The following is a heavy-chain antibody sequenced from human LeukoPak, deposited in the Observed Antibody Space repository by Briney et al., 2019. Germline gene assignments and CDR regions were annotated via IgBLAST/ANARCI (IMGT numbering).Heavy chain of an antibody. V-gene: IGHV3-64*01. D-gene: IGHD1-26*01. J-gene: IGHJ4*02. CDR3: ARAPREGFSGSYHDY. CDR2: ISSNGDNT. Sequence: GGSLRLSCAASGFTFSSYSMHWVRQAPGKGLEYVSAISSNGDNTYYANSVKGRFTISRDNSKNTLYLQMASLRGEDTALYYCARAPREGFSGSYHDYWGQGTLVTVSS. CDR1: GFTFSSYS.